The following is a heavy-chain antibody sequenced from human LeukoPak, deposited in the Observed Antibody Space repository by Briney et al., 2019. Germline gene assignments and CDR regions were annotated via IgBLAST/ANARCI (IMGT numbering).Heavy chain of an antibody. Sequence: GGSLRLSCAASGFTFSSYWMSWVRQAPGKGLEWVANIKEDGSEKYYVDSVKGRFTISRANAKNSLFLQMNSLRAEDTAVYYCARTRRVVTAILDYWGQGTLVTVSS. CDR1: GFTFSSYW. D-gene: IGHD2-21*02. V-gene: IGHV3-7*01. CDR3: ARTRRVVTAILDY. CDR2: IKEDGSEK. J-gene: IGHJ4*02.